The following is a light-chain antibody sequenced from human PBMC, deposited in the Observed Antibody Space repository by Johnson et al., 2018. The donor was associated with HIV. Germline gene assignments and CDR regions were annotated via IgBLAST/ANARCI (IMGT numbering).Light chain of an antibody. CDR2: EKN. J-gene: IGLJ1*01. CDR3: GTWDSSLSAHYV. Sequence: QSVLTQPPSVSAAPGQKVTISCSGSSSNVGNNYVSWYQQFPGTAPKLLLYEKNKRPSGIPDRFSASKSGTSATLAITGLQTGDEADYYCGTWDSSLSAHYVFGTGTKVTVL. V-gene: IGLV1-51*02. CDR1: SSNVGNNY.